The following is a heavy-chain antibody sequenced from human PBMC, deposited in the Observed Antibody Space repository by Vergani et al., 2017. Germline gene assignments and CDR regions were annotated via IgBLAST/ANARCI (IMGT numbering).Heavy chain of an antibody. Sequence: LEESGGGSVKPGGSLRLSCAASGFKFSDHYMSWIRQAPGKGLEWVSHISPGASTVSYTDSVTGRFTISRDNAKNSLYLQMNSLRAEDTAVYYCARDWKYSSSWSNWFDPWGQGTLVTVSS. CDR2: ISPGASTV. J-gene: IGHJ5*02. CDR3: ARDWKYSSSWSNWFDP. D-gene: IGHD6-13*01. V-gene: IGHV3-11*04. CDR1: GFKFSDHY.